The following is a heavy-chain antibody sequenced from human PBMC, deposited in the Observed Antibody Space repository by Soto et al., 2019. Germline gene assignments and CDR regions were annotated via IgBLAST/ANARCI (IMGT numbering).Heavy chain of an antibody. J-gene: IGHJ6*02. CDR1: GFSFSSHG. CDR2: ITSSSDTT. CDR3: ARDRWKQTGAGSGSYYYGMDV. V-gene: IGHV3-48*02. Sequence: EVQVVESGGGLVQPGGSLRLSCAASGFSFSSHGMHWVRQAPGKGLEWVSYITSSSDTTHYADSVKGRFTISRDNAENSLYLHMKSLRDEDTAMYYCARDRWKQTGAGSGSYYYGMDVWGQGTTVTVSS. D-gene: IGHD6-19*01.